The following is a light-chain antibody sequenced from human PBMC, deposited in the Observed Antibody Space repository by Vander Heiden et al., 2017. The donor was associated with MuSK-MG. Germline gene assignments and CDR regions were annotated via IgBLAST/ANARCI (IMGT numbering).Light chain of an antibody. Sequence: DIEMTQSPSSLSASVGDRVTITCRASQTISRLLNWYQQKPGKAPKLLISPASGLHTRVPSRFNGSGSPSQFTLTISMLQPTAFLSYSSQQSDVAPLTFGGGTKLEIK. V-gene: IGKV1-39*01. J-gene: IGKJ4*01. CDR2: PAS. CDR3: QQSDVAPLT. CDR1: QTISRL.